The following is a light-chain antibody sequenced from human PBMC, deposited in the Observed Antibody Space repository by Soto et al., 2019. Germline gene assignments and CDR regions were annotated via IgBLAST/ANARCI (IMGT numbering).Light chain of an antibody. CDR3: QQSNSTPHT. Sequence: DIQMTQSPSSLSASVGDIITITCRASQSISSYLNWYQQKPGKAPKFLIYAASSLQSGVPSRFSGSGSGTDFTLTSSSLQPEDFATYYCQQSNSTPHTFGGGTKL. V-gene: IGKV1-39*01. CDR2: AAS. CDR1: QSISSY. J-gene: IGKJ4*01.